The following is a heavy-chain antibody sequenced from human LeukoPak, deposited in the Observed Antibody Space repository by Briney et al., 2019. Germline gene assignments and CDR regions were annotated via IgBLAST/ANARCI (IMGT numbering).Heavy chain of an antibody. Sequence: GGSLRLSCAASGFTVSSNYMSWVRQAPGKGLEWVSVIYSGGSTYYADSVKGRFTISRDNSKNTLYLLMNSLRAEDTAVYYCARDYSGRTTVTFWGQGTLVTVSS. J-gene: IGHJ4*02. CDR3: ARDYSGRTTVTF. V-gene: IGHV3-53*01. CDR2: IYSGGST. D-gene: IGHD4-17*01. CDR1: GFTVSSNY.